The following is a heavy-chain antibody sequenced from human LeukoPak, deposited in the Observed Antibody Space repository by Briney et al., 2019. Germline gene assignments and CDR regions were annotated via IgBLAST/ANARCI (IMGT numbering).Heavy chain of an antibody. D-gene: IGHD2/OR15-2a*01. CDR2: ISYDGSNK. V-gene: IGHV3-30*18. J-gene: IGHJ4*02. Sequence: GGSLRLSCAASGFTFSSYGMHWVRQAPGKGLEWVAVISYDGSNKYYADSVKGRFTISRDNSKNTLYLQMNSLRAEDTAVYYCAKLGRGNPGLWDYWGQGTLVTVSS. CDR1: GFTFSSYG. CDR3: AKLGRGNPGLWDY.